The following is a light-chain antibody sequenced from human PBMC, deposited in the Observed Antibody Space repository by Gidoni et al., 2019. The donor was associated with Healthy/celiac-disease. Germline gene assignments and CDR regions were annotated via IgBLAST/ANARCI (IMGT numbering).Light chain of an antibody. J-gene: IGKJ1*01. CDR3: IQGTHWPLT. Sequence: VVMTQSPPSPPVTLGQPASISCRSSQIPVPSDGNPYLNWFQQRPGQSPRRLIYQVSNRDSGVPDRFSGSGSGTDFTLKISMVEAEDLGVYYGIQGTHWPLTFGQGTKVEIK. CDR1: QIPVPSDGNPY. CDR2: QVS. V-gene: IGKV2-30*02.